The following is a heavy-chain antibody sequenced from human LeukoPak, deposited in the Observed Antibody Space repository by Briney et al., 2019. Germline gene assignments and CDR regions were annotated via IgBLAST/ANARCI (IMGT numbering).Heavy chain of an antibody. CDR3: AKVASAGDGYYYYGMDV. CDR2: ISYDGSNK. Sequence: GGSLRLSCAASGFTFTDYGMHWVRQAPGKGLEWVAVISYDGSNKYYADSVKGRFTISRDNSKNTLYLQMNSLRAEDTAVYYCAKVASAGDGYYYYGMDVWGKGTTVTVSS. J-gene: IGHJ6*04. V-gene: IGHV3-30*18. D-gene: IGHD2-15*01. CDR1: GFTFTDYG.